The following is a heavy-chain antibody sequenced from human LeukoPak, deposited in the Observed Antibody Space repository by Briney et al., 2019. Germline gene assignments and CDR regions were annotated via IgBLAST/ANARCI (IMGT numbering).Heavy chain of an antibody. CDR1: GYTLTELS. CDR3: ATVAIGGYYTLLAEYFQH. D-gene: IGHD3-3*01. J-gene: IGHJ1*01. CDR2: FDPEDGET. V-gene: IGHV1-24*01. Sequence: ASEKVSCKVSGYTLTELSMQWVRQAPGKGVEWRGGFDPEDGETIYAQKFQGRVTMTEDTSTDTAYVELSSLRSEDTAVYYCATVAIGGYYTLLAEYFQHWGQGTLVTVSS.